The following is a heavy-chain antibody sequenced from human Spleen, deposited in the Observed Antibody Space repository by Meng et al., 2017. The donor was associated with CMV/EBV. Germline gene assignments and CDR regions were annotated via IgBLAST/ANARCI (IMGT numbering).Heavy chain of an antibody. J-gene: IGHJ4*02. CDR3: ARAGAAVTTNFDF. Sequence: NASGYKFDIYGITWVRQAPGQGLEWVGWVSAENGDTDYGQKFQGRVTVTADTFTKTAYMEMRSLRSDDSAMYYCARAGAAVTTNFDFWGQGTLVTVSS. CDR1: GYKFDIYG. D-gene: IGHD4-17*01. CDR2: VSAENGDT. V-gene: IGHV1-18*01.